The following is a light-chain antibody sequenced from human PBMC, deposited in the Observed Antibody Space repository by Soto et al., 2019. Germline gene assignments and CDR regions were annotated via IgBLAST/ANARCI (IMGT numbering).Light chain of an antibody. CDR3: QQYGSSPWT. J-gene: IGKJ1*01. V-gene: IGKV3-20*01. CDR2: GAS. CDR1: QNVNNNY. Sequence: ENLLTQSPGTLSLSPGERATVSCGASQNVNNNYLVWYQQRPGQAPGLLIHGASSRAAGVPDRFTGSGSGTDLTLTINRLENEDFEVYYCQQYGSSPWTFGQGTKVDIK.